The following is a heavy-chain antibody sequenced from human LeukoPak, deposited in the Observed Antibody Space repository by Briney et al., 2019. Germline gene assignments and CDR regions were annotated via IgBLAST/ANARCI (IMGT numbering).Heavy chain of an antibody. Sequence: GRSLSLSCAASGFTFDDYAMHWVRQAPGKGLEWVSGISWNSDSIGYADSLKGRFTVSRDNAKNSLYLQMNSLRPEDTALYYCAKGGIRDFWIGYRNNWYDPWGQGTLVTVSS. J-gene: IGHJ5*02. CDR2: ISWNSDSI. V-gene: IGHV3-9*01. D-gene: IGHD3-3*01. CDR3: AKGGIRDFWIGYRNNWYDP. CDR1: GFTFDDYA.